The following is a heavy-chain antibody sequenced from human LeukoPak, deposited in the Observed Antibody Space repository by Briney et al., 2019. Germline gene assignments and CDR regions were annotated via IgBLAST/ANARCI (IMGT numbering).Heavy chain of an antibody. V-gene: IGHV4-34*01. D-gene: IGHD3-3*01. Sequence: SETLSLTCAVYGGSFSGYYWSWIRQPPVKELEWIGEINHSGSTNYNPSLKSRVTISVDTSKNQFSLKLSSVTAADTAVYYCARAGPDFWSGNYYYHGMDVWGQGTTVTVSS. J-gene: IGHJ6*02. CDR1: GGSFSGYY. CDR2: INHSGST. CDR3: ARAGPDFWSGNYYYHGMDV.